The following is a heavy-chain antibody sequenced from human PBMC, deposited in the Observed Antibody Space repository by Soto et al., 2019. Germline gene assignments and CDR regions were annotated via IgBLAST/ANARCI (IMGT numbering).Heavy chain of an antibody. CDR3: ARDPLVRGAGPFDY. CDR1: GGSFSGYY. J-gene: IGHJ4*02. V-gene: IGHV4-34*01. Sequence: SETLSLTCAVYGGSFSGYYWSWIRQAPGKGLEWIWEINHSGSTNYNPSLKSRVIISVDTSKNQFSLKLSSVTAADTAVDYCARDPLVRGAGPFDYWGQGTLVTVSS. D-gene: IGHD3-10*01. CDR2: INHSGST.